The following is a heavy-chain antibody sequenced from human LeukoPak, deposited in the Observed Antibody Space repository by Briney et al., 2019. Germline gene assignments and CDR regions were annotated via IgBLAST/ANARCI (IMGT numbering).Heavy chain of an antibody. Sequence: SVKVSCKASGGTFSSHGISWVRQAPGRGLEWMGRIIVMLGTANYAQKFQGRVTITADKSTSTAYMELSSLRSEDTAVYYCAREGGYCSSTSCYKHFDYWGQGTLVTVSS. CDR3: AREGGYCSSTSCYKHFDY. V-gene: IGHV1-69*04. J-gene: IGHJ4*02. CDR2: IIVMLGTA. D-gene: IGHD2-2*02. CDR1: GGTFSSHG.